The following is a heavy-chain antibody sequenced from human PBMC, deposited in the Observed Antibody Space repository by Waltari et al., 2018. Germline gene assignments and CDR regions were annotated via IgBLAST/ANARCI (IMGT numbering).Heavy chain of an antibody. Sequence: EVQLVESGGGLVQPGGSLRLSCAASGFTFSGYWMKWVRQAPGKGLEWVANIKQDGSEKNYVDSVEGRITISRDNAKNSLYLQMNSLRAEDTAVYYCARGLTTVTAKDYFDYWGQGALVTVSS. CDR1: GFTFSGYW. CDR2: IKQDGSEK. CDR3: ARGLTTVTAKDYFDY. V-gene: IGHV3-7*01. D-gene: IGHD4-17*01. J-gene: IGHJ4*02.